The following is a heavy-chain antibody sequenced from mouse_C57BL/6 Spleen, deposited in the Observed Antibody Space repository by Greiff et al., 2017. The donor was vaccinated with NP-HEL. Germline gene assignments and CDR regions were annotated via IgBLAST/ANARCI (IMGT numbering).Heavy chain of an antibody. CDR2: IDPENGDT. Sequence: EVQLVESGAELVRPGASVKLSCTASGFNIKDDYMHWVKQRPEQGLEWIGWIDPENGDTEYASKFQGKATITADTSSNTAYLQLSSLTSEDTAVYYCTTGAIYPDYWGQGTTLTVSS. CDR3: TTGAIYPDY. J-gene: IGHJ2*01. D-gene: IGHD1-1*01. V-gene: IGHV14-4*01. CDR1: GFNIKDDY.